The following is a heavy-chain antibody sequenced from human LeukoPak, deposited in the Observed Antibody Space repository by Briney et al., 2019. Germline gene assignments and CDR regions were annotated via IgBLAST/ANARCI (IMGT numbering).Heavy chain of an antibody. CDR3: AKQGPGHCGSTSCYGVDY. D-gene: IGHD2-2*01. CDR2: INTNTGNP. V-gene: IGHV7-4-1*02. J-gene: IGHJ4*02. CDR1: GYTFTSHA. Sequence: ASVKVSCKASGYTFTSHAMNWVRQAPGQGLEWMGWINTNTGNPTYAQGFTGRFVFSLDTSVSTAYLQISSLKAEDTAVYFCAKQGPGHCGSTSCYGVDYWGQGTLVTVSS.